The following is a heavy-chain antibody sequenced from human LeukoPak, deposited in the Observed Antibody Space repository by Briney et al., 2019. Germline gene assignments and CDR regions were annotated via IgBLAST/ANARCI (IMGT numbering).Heavy chain of an antibody. CDR3: ARAPYCIGGSCYPDY. J-gene: IGHJ4*02. CDR2: ISAYNGNT. D-gene: IGHD2-15*01. Sequence: ASVKVSCKASGYTFTSYGISWVRQAPGQGLEWMGWISAYNGNTNYAQKLQGRVTMTTDTSTSTAYMELRSLRSDDTAVYYCARAPYCIGGSCYPDYWGQGTLVTVSS. V-gene: IGHV1-18*04. CDR1: GYTFTSYG.